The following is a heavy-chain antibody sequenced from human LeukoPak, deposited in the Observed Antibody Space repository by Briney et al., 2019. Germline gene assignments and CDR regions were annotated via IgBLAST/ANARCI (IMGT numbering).Heavy chain of an antibody. CDR2: INPNSGGT. D-gene: IGHD6-19*01. V-gene: IGHV1-2*02. J-gene: IGHJ4*02. CDR3: AREVRQWLVLIGEERNFDY. CDR1: GYTFTGYY. Sequence: GASVKVSCKASGYTFTGYYMHWVRQAPGQGLEWMGWINPNSGGTNYAQKFQGRVTMTRDTSISTAYMELSRLRSDDTAVYYCAREVRQWLVLIGEERNFDYWGQGTLVTVSS.